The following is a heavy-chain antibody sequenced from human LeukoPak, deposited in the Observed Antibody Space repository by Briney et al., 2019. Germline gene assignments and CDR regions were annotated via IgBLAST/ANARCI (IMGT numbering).Heavy chain of an antibody. CDR1: GFTFSTYS. CDR2: ISRSASSI. V-gene: IGHV3-21*01. CDR3: ARNDYGDYGIDY. J-gene: IGHJ4*02. D-gene: IGHD4-17*01. Sequence: GGSLRLSCASSGFTFSTYSMSWVRQAPGKGLEWVSHISRSASSIYYADSVKVRFTTSRDNAKNSLYLQMNSLRAEDTAIYLCARNDYGDYGIDYWAKEPLVTV.